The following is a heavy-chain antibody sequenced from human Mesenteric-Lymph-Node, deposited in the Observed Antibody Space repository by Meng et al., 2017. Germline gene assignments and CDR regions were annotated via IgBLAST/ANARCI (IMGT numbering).Heavy chain of an antibody. J-gene: IGHJ4*02. CDR3: ARGRGYGDYGSLY. CDR1: GGCVSGYY. D-gene: IGHD4-17*01. Sequence: HVQRRQWGAGLVKPSGTLSLTCAVYGGCVSGYYWSWIRQHPGKGLEWIGEINHSGSTNYNPSLKSRVTISVDTSKNQFSLKLSSVTAADTAVYYCARGRGYGDYGSLYWGQGTLVTVSS. CDR2: INHSGST. V-gene: IGHV4-34*01.